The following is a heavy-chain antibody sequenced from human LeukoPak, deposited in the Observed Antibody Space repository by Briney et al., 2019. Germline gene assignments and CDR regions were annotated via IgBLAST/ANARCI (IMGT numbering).Heavy chain of an antibody. V-gene: IGHV3-48*04. CDR1: GFTFSRNN. Sequence: GGSLRLSCAASGFTFSRNNMNWVRQAPGKGLEWLSHISSDGYTICYADSVKSRFTISRDNAKSSLHLQMTSLRAEDTAVYYCARVIGSYGDSAYWGQGTLVTVSS. CDR2: ISSDGYTI. D-gene: IGHD3-16*01. J-gene: IGHJ4*02. CDR3: ARVIGSYGDSAY.